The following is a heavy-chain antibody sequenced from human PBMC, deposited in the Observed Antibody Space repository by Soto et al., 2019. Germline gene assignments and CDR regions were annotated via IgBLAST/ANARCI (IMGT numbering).Heavy chain of an antibody. D-gene: IGHD6-19*01. CDR1: GFTFSSYW. Sequence: PGGSLRLSCAASGFTFSSYWMSWVRQAPGKGLEWVANIKQDGSEKYYVDSVKGRFTISRDNAKNSLYLQMNSLRAEDTAVYYCARGDSAVAGYDAFDIWGQGTMVTVSS. J-gene: IGHJ3*02. CDR2: IKQDGSEK. V-gene: IGHV3-7*01. CDR3: ARGDSAVAGYDAFDI.